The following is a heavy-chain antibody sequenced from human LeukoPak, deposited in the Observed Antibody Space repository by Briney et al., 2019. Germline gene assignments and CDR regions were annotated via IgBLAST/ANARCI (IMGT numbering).Heavy chain of an antibody. V-gene: IGHV4-59*08. D-gene: IGHD3-10*01. CDR3: ASRSGSFSDALDI. Sequence: SETLSLTCTVSGGSIRSYYWGWIRQPPGKGLEWVGYIHYSESTKYNPSLKSRVTMSVDTSKNQFSLKLSSVTAADTAVYYCASRSGSFSDALDIWGQGTLVTVSS. CDR1: GGSIRSYY. CDR2: IHYSEST. J-gene: IGHJ3*02.